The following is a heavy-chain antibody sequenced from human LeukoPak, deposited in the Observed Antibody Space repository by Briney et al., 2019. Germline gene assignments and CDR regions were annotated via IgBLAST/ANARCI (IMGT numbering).Heavy chain of an antibody. D-gene: IGHD3-3*01. CDR3: TKDRPPGTIFEVV. V-gene: IGHV3-23*01. J-gene: IGHJ4*02. CDR2: ISGSGGST. Sequence: PGGSLRLSCAASGFTFSSYAMSWVRQAPGKGLEWVSAISGSGGSTYYADSVKGRFTISRDNSKNTLFLQVNSLRAEDTAVYYCTKDRPPGTIFEVVWGQGTLVTVSS. CDR1: GFTFSSYA.